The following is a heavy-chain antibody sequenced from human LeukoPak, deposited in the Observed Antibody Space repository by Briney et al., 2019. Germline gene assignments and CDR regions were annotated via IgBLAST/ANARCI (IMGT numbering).Heavy chain of an antibody. D-gene: IGHD5-24*01. Sequence: SETLSLTCSVSGYSIRSGYHWAWIRQSPGKGLEWLGSIYQSGSTYDNPSLKSRVTMSVDTSRNQFSLNMRHVTAADTAVYYCARDNSVRDEAWWFNPWGQGTLVTVSS. CDR1: GYSIRSGYH. CDR2: IYQSGST. CDR3: ARDNSVRDEAWWFNP. V-gene: IGHV4-38-2*02. J-gene: IGHJ5*02.